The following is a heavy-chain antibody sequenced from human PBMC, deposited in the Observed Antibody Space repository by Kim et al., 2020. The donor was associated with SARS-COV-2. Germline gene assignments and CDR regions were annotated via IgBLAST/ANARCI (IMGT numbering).Heavy chain of an antibody. CDR2: IYYSGST. V-gene: IGHV4-39*07. CDR3: AGSSVATIPYFDY. CDR1: GGSISSSSYY. D-gene: IGHD5-12*01. J-gene: IGHJ4*02. Sequence: SETLSLTCTVSGGSISSSSYYWGWIRQPPGKGLEWIGSIYYSGSTYYNPSLKSRVTISVDTSKNQFSLKLSSVTAADTAVYYCAGSSVATIPYFDYWGQGTLVTVSS.